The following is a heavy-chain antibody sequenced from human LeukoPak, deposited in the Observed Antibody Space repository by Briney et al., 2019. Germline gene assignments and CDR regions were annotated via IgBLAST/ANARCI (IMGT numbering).Heavy chain of an antibody. J-gene: IGHJ4*02. V-gene: IGHV3-53*01. CDR2: FYNADAT. CDR1: GFPVRVKS. D-gene: IGHD2-21*02. CDR3: VRQGDEAGDPFFDF. Sequence: GGPPTLPCAASGFPVRVKSVMGAPGFRGEAGVWVSHFYNADATYYADSVKGRFTISRVDSNNMLYIQMNGLRVEDTAVYFCVRQGDEAGDPFFDFWGQGTLVTVSS.